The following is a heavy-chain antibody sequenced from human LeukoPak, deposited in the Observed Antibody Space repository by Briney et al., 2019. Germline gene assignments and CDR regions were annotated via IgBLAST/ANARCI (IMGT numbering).Heavy chain of an antibody. V-gene: IGHV1-18*01. CDR1: GYTSTSYG. CDR2: ISAYNGNT. Sequence: GASVKVSCKASGYTSTSYGISWVRQAPGQGLEWMGWISAYNGNTNYAQKLQGRVTMTTDTSTSTAYMELRSLRSDDTAVYYCARDSLLWFGELSGYFDYWGQGTLVTVSS. J-gene: IGHJ4*02. CDR3: ARDSLLWFGELSGYFDY. D-gene: IGHD3-10*01.